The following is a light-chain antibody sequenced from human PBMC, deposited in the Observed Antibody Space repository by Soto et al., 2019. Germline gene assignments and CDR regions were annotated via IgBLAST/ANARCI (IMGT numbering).Light chain of an antibody. CDR3: QQSYSTPFT. V-gene: IGKV1-39*01. CDR1: QSISSY. Sequence: DIQMTQSPSSLSASVGDRVTITCRASQSISSYLHWYQQKPGKAPKLLIYAASSLQSGVPSRFSGSGSATDFTLTISSLQPGDFATYYCQQSYSTPFTFGQGTKLEIK. J-gene: IGKJ2*01. CDR2: AAS.